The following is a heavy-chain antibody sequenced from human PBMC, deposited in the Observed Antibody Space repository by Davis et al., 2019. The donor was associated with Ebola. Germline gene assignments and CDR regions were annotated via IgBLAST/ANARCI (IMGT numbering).Heavy chain of an antibody. D-gene: IGHD3-9*01. V-gene: IGHV3-72*01. J-gene: IGHJ4*02. CDR3: ARGILTGYYPSDFDY. CDR2: TRNKANSYTT. CDR1: GFTFSDHC. Sequence: GESLKISCAASGFTFSDHCMDWVRQAPGKGLEWVGRTRNKANSYTTEYAASVKGRFTISRDDSKNSLYLQMNSLKTEDTAVYYCARGILTGYYPSDFDYWGQGTLVTVSS.